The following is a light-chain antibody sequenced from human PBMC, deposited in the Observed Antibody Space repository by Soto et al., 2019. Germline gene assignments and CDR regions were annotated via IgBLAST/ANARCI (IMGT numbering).Light chain of an antibody. CDR2: EVS. CDR1: SSDVGGYNY. V-gene: IGLV2-14*01. J-gene: IGLJ7*01. Sequence: QSALTQPASVSGSPGQSITISCTGTSSDVGGYNYVSWYQRHPGKAPKLMIYEVSNRPSGVSNRFSGSKSGNTASLTISGLQAEDEADYYCSSYTSSSTPVFGGGTQLTVL. CDR3: SSYTSSSTPV.